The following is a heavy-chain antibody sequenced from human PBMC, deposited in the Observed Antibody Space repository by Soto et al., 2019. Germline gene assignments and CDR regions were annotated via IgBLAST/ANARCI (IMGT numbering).Heavy chain of an antibody. V-gene: IGHV1-69*08. J-gene: IGHJ6*02. CDR1: GGTFSSYT. CDR2: IIPILGIA. Sequence: QVQLVQSGAEVKKPGSSVKVSCKASGGTFSSYTISWVRQAPGQGLEWMGRIIPILGIANYAQKFQGRVTVTSDNSTSTAYVELSILRSEDTAVYYCARDLGVTTSNGIDVWGQGTTVTVSS. CDR3: ARDLGVTTSNGIDV. D-gene: IGHD4-17*01.